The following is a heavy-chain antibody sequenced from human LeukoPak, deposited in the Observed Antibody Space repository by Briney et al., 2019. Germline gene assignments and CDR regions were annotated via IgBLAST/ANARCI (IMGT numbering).Heavy chain of an antibody. CDR1: GGSISSSSYY. J-gene: IGHJ5*02. V-gene: IGHV4-39*07. CDR3: ARDRLGQAMGNWFDP. CDR2: IYYSGST. D-gene: IGHD1-26*01. Sequence: SETLSLTCTVSGGSISSSSYYWGWIRQPPGKGLEWIGSIYYSGSTYHNPSLKSRVTISVDTSKNQFSLKLTSVTAAGTAVYYCARDRLGQAMGNWFDPWGQGTLVTVSS.